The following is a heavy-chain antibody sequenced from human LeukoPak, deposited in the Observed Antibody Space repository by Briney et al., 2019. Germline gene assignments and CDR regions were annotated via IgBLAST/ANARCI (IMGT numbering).Heavy chain of an antibody. J-gene: IGHJ3*01. V-gene: IGHV1-2*02. Sequence: GASVKVSCKASGNTFTGYYIHWVRQAPGQGLEWMGWINPNGGGTEYAQKFQGRVTVTRDTSITTAYLELSGLTSDDTAVFYCAPMIPLRASRAYNVWGQGTMVTVSS. CDR2: INPNGGGT. CDR1: GNTFTGYY. CDR3: APMIPLRASRAYNV. D-gene: IGHD3-16*01.